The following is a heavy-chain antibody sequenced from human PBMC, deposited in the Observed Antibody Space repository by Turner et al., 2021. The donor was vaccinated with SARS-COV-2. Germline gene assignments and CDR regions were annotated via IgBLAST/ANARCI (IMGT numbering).Heavy chain of an antibody. CDR3: ARDGLWTSSWYDGGFDI. D-gene: IGHD6-13*01. CDR1: GFTLRHYW. V-gene: IGHV3-74*01. CDR2: INSDVTT. Sequence: EEQLVESGGGLIQPGGSLRLSCRASGFTLRHYWIHWVRQVPGKGLLWVSGINSDVTTDSVKGRFTVSRDNAKNTVYLQMNNLRDEDTAVYYCARDGLWTSSWYDGGFDIWGRGTLVTVSS. J-gene: IGHJ3*02.